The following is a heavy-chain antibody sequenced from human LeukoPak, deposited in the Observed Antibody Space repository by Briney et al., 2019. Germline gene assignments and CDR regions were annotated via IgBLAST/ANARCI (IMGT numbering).Heavy chain of an antibody. V-gene: IGHV3-7*04. CDR3: TRVGYIDEGIDY. CDR1: GFTFDDYG. Sequence: GGSLRLSCAASGFTFDDYGMSWVRQAPGKGLEWVANIKQDGSKKSYVDSVKGRFTISRDNAKNSLYLQMNSLRAEDTAIYYCTRVGYIDEGIDYWGQGTLVTVSS. J-gene: IGHJ4*02. D-gene: IGHD5-24*01. CDR2: IKQDGSKK.